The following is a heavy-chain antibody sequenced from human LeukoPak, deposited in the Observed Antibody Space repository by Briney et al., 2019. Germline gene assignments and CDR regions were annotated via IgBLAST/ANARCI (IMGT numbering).Heavy chain of an antibody. Sequence: ASVKVSCKASGYSFTKYGISWVRQAPGQGLEWMGWISGSNGNTNYAQKFQGRVTMTTDTSTGTAYMDLRNLRFDDTAVYFCARSGCGTYYYFDLWGQGTLVTVSS. V-gene: IGHV1-18*01. J-gene: IGHJ4*02. CDR3: ARSGCGTYYYFDL. CDR2: ISGSNGNT. CDR1: GYSFTKYG. D-gene: IGHD1-26*01.